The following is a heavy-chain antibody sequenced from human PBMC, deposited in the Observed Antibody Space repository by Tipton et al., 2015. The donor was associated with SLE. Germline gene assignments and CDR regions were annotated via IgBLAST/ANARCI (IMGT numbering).Heavy chain of an antibody. D-gene: IGHD6-19*01. Sequence: TLSLTCAVYGGSFSGYYWSWIRQPPGKGLEWIGEINHSGSTNYKPSLKSRVTISVDTSKNQFSLKLSSVTAADTAVYYCARDHHSSGWRYYYYYGMDVWGQGTTVTVSS. CDR2: INHSGST. CDR3: ARDHHSSGWRYYYYYGMDV. V-gene: IGHV4-34*01. J-gene: IGHJ6*02. CDR1: GGSFSGYY.